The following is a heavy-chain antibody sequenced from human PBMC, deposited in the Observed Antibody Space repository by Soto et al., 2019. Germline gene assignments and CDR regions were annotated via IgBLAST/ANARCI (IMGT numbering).Heavy chain of an antibody. CDR1: GFTFSSYG. V-gene: IGHV3-33*01. CDR3: ARDQGIAAAGTLIDDY. D-gene: IGHD6-13*01. CDR2: IWYDGSNK. Sequence: QVQLVESGGGVVQPGRSLRLSCAASGFTFSSYGMHWVRQAPGKGLEWVAVIWYDGSNKYYADSVKGRFTISRDNSKNTLYLQMNCLRAEDTAVYYCARDQGIAAAGTLIDDYWGQGTLVTVSS. J-gene: IGHJ4*02.